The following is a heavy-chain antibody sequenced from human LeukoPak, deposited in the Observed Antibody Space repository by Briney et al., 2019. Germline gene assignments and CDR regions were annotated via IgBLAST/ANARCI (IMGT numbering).Heavy chain of an antibody. D-gene: IGHD2-21*02. CDR2: ISDDGSNK. J-gene: IGHJ4*02. V-gene: IGHV3-23*01. CDR3: APYCGGDCPARLRGSQLYYLDY. Sequence: GGSLRLSCAVSGFTFSSYSMSWVRQAPGKGLEWVADISDDGSNKYYADSVKGRFTISRDNTKNTLYLQMNSLRAEDTAYYYCAPYCGGDCPARLRGSQLYYLDYWGEGALVTVSS. CDR1: GFTFSSYS.